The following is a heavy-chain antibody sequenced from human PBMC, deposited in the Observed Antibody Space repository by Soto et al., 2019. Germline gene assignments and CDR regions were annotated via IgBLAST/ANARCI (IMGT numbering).Heavy chain of an antibody. CDR1: GFTFSSYS. D-gene: IGHD3-22*01. Sequence: EVQLVESGGGLVKPGGSLRLSCAASGFTFSSYSMNWVRQAPGKGLEWVSSISSSSSYIYYADSVKGRFTISRDNAKNSLYLQMNSLRAEDTAVYYCARGLWRYYDSSGYSDFDYWGQGTLVTVSS. CDR3: ARGLWRYYDSSGYSDFDY. J-gene: IGHJ4*02. V-gene: IGHV3-21*01. CDR2: ISSSSSYI.